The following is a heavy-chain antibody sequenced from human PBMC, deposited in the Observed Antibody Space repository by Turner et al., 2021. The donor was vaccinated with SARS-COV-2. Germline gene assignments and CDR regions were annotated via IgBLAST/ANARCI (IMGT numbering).Heavy chain of an antibody. D-gene: IGHD6-6*01. J-gene: IGHJ3*02. Sequence: QVQVRQTGAEMTTPGASVRVSRQVSGATLSDLSLHWVRQAPGEGLELMGISDPDDSETIFPQSFQGSATTIADTTTNTDYMVRSRLSSEATTVFYCAMGLSVLLPRSVDIWGQGTILIVSS. V-gene: IGHV1-24*01. CDR2: SDPDDSET. CDR3: AMGLSVLLPRSVDI. CDR1: GATLSDLS.